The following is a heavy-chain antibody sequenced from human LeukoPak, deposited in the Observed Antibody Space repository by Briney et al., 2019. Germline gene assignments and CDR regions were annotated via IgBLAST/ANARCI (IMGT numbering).Heavy chain of an antibody. V-gene: IGHV4-30-4*01. J-gene: IGHJ5*02. D-gene: IGHD2-15*01. Sequence: SETLSLTCTVSGGSISSGDYYWSWIRQPPGKGLEWIGYIYYSGSTYYNPSLKSRVTISVDTFKNQFSLKLSSVTAADTAVYYCARGHRYCSGGSCYSVNWFDPWGQGTLVTVSS. CDR1: GGSISSGDYY. CDR2: IYYSGST. CDR3: ARGHRYCSGGSCYSVNWFDP.